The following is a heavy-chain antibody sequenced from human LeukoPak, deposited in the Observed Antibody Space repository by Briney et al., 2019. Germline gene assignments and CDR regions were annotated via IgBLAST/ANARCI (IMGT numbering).Heavy chain of an antibody. Sequence: EAGGSLRLSCAASGFIFSSYNMNWVRQAPGKGLEWVSSINTNSDYTYYADSVKGRFTISRDSAKNSLYLQINSLRAEDTAVYYCARGIGYFDWLLFYWGQETQLTVSS. D-gene: IGHD3-9*01. CDR3: ARGIGYFDWLLFY. CDR2: INTNSDYT. V-gene: IGHV3-21*01. CDR1: GFIFSSYN. J-gene: IGHJ4*02.